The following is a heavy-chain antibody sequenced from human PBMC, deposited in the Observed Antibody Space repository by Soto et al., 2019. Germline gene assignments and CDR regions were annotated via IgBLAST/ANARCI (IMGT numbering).Heavy chain of an antibody. CDR3: ARCRVRAAGTDWFDP. CDR1: GGTFSSYA. D-gene: IGHD6-13*01. V-gene: IGHV1-69*13. CDR2: IIPIFGTA. J-gene: IGHJ5*02. Sequence: SVKVSCKAPGGTFSSYAISWVRQAPGQGLEWMGGIIPIFGTANYAQKFQGRVTITADESTSTAYMELSSLRSEDTAVYYCARCRVRAAGTDWFDPWGQGTLVTVSS.